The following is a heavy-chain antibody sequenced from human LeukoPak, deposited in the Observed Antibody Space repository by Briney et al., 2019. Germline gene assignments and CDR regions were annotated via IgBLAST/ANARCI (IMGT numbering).Heavy chain of an antibody. Sequence: SETLSLTCTVSGGSINNYYWSWIRQPPGKGLEWIGYIYYSGSTNYNPSLKSRVTISVDTSKNQFSLKLSSVTAADTAVYYCAATRGIAVAGIHYYGMDVWGQGTTVTVSS. D-gene: IGHD6-19*01. CDR1: GGSINNYY. CDR3: AATRGIAVAGIHYYGMDV. CDR2: IYYSGST. V-gene: IGHV4-59*01. J-gene: IGHJ6*02.